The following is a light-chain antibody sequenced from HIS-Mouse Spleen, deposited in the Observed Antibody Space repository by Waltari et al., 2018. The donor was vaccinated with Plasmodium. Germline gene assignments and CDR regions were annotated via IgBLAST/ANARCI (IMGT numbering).Light chain of an antibody. CDR1: ALPKTY. CDR2: EDS. CDR3: YSTDSSGNHRV. J-gene: IGLJ3*02. Sequence: SSELTQPPSVSVSPGQTARITCSGDALPKTYAYWYQQKSGQAPVLVIYEDSKRPSGIPERFSGSSPGTMATLTISGAQVEDEADYYCYSTDSSGNHRVFGGGTKLTVL. V-gene: IGLV3-10*01.